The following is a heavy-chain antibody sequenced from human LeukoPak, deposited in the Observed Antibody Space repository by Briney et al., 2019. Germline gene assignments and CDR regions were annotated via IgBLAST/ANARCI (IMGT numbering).Heavy chain of an antibody. CDR3: ARDREQQLVLDY. CDR2: ISGSGGNT. V-gene: IGHV3-23*01. D-gene: IGHD6-13*01. Sequence: GGSLRLSCAASGFTFSSFAMSWVRQAPGKGLEWVSGISGSGGNTYYADSVKGRFTISRDNAKNSLYLQMNSLRDEDTAVYYCARDREQQLVLDYWGQGTLVTVSS. CDR1: GFTFSSFA. J-gene: IGHJ4*02.